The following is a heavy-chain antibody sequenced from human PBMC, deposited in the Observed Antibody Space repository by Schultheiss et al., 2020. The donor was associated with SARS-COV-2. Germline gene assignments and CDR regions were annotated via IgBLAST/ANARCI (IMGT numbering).Heavy chain of an antibody. CDR3: ARTIVVVPAAIPVFYFDY. V-gene: IGHV3-48*01. J-gene: IGHJ4*02. Sequence: GGSLRLSCAASGFTFSSYSMNWVRQAPGKGLEWVSYISSSSSTIYYADSVKGRFTISRDNSKNTLYLQMNSLRAEDTAVYYCARTIVVVPAAIPVFYFDYWGQGTLVTVSS. CDR1: GFTFSSYS. D-gene: IGHD2-2*02. CDR2: ISSSSSTI.